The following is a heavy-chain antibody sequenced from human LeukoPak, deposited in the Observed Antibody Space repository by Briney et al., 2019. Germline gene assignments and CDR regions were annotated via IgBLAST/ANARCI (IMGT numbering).Heavy chain of an antibody. V-gene: IGHV3-23*01. Sequence: PGGSLRLSCAASGFTFSSYAMSWVRQAPGKGLEWVSAISGSGGSTYYADSVKGRFTISRDNSKNTVYLQMNSLRAEDTAVYYCAKVGWDQYYSDYWGQGTLVTVSS. CDR2: ISGSGGST. D-gene: IGHD6-19*01. CDR1: GFTFSSYA. CDR3: AKVGWDQYYSDY. J-gene: IGHJ4*02.